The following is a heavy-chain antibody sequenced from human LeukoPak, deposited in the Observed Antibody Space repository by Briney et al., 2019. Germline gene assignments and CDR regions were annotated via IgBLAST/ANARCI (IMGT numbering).Heavy chain of an antibody. CDR1: GGTFSSYA. Sequence: SVKVSCKASGGTFSSYAISWVRQAPGQGLEWMGGIIPIFGTANYAQKFQGRVTITADESTSTAYMELSSLRSEDMAVYYCARERDCRGGSCYEYWGQGTLVTVSS. CDR3: ARERDCRGGSCYEY. V-gene: IGHV1-69*13. J-gene: IGHJ4*02. D-gene: IGHD2-15*01. CDR2: IIPIFGTA.